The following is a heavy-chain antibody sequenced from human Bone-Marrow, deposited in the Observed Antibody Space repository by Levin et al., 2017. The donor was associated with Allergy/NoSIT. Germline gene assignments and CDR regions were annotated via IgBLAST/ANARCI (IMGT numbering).Heavy chain of an antibody. Sequence: SETLSLTCSVSGGSVSSYYWGWIRQPPGKGLEFIGYMYYRGSSSYNPSLKSRVTISVDTSRDQFSLWLSSVTAADTAVYYCVRRRGGEFRSSWYFDYWGQGMLVTVSS. D-gene: IGHD6-13*01. V-gene: IGHV4-59*08. CDR1: GGSVSSYY. CDR3: VRRRGGEFRSSWYFDY. J-gene: IGHJ4*02. CDR2: MYYRGSS.